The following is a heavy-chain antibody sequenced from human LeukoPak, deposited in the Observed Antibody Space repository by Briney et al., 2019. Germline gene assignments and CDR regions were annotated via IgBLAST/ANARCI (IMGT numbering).Heavy chain of an antibody. V-gene: IGHV4-38-2*02. J-gene: IGHJ2*01. CDR1: GYSISSSYY. CDR2: IYHSGST. Sequence: SETLSLTCTVSGYSISSSYYWGWIRQPPGKGLEWIGSIYHSGSTYYNPSLKSRVTISVDTSKNQFSLKLSSVTAADTAVYYCARETTVPYWYFDLWGRGTLVTVSS. D-gene: IGHD4-11*01. CDR3: ARETTVPYWYFDL.